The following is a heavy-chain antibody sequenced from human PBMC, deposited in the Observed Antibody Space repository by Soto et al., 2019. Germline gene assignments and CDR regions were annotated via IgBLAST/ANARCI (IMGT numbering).Heavy chain of an antibody. V-gene: IGHV3-48*03. D-gene: IGHD2-15*01. CDR3: ARDGIMGSGFDP. CDR2: ISSSGSTI. CDR1: GFTFSSYE. J-gene: IGHJ5*02. Sequence: XGSLRLSCAASGFTFSSYEMNWVRQAPGKGLEWVSYISSSGSTIYYADSVKGRFTISRDNAKNSLYLQMNSLRAEDTAVYYCARDGIMGSGFDPWGQGTLVTVSS.